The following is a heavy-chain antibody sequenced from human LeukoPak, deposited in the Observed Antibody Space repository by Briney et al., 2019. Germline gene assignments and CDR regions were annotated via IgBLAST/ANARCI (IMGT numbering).Heavy chain of an antibody. CDR1: GFTFSSYA. CDR3: AKVGYCSSTSCTWAIGDAFDI. V-gene: IGHV3-23*01. D-gene: IGHD2-2*01. CDR2: ISGSGGST. J-gene: IGHJ3*02. Sequence: GGSLRLSCAASGFTFSSYAMSWVRQAPGKGLEWVSAISGSGGSTYYADSVKGRFTISRDDSKNTLYLQMNSLRAEDTAVYYCAKVGYCSSTSCTWAIGDAFDIWGQGTMVTVSS.